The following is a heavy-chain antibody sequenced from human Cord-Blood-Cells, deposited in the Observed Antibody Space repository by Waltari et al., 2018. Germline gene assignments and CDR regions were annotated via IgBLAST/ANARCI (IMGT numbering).Heavy chain of an antibody. Sequence: LAASGFTSASYGRHWVRQAHGKGLEWVAFIRYYGSNKYYADSVKGRFTISRDNSKNTLYLQMNSLRAEDTAVYYCAKAPNPGNWFDPWGQGTLVTVSS. V-gene: IGHV3-30*02. CDR3: AKAPNPGNWFDP. CDR2: IRYYGSNK. CDR1: GFTSASYG. J-gene: IGHJ5*02.